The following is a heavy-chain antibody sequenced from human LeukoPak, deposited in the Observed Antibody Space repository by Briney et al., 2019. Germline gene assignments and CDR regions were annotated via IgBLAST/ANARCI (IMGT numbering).Heavy chain of an antibody. Sequence: SVKVSCKASGGTFSSYAINWVRQAPGQGLEWMGGIIPIFGTANYAQKFQGRVTITTDESTSTAYMELSSLRSEDTAVYYCARVGSSSWQGFYYYMDVWGKGTTVTVSS. CDR2: IIPIFGTA. J-gene: IGHJ6*03. V-gene: IGHV1-69*05. CDR3: ARVGSSSWQGFYYYMDV. CDR1: GGTFSSYA. D-gene: IGHD6-13*01.